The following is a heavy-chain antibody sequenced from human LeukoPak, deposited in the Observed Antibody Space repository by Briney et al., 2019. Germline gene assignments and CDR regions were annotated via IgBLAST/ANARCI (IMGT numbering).Heavy chain of an antibody. CDR2: ISYDGSNK. J-gene: IGHJ3*02. Sequence: PGGSLRLSCAASGFTFSSYGMHWVRQAPGKGLEWVAVISYDGSNKYYADSVKGRFTISRDNSKNTLYLQMNSLRAEDTAVYYCAKDQDTMIVVVHDAFDIWGQGTMVTVSS. V-gene: IGHV3-30*18. D-gene: IGHD3-22*01. CDR1: GFTFSSYG. CDR3: AKDQDTMIVVVHDAFDI.